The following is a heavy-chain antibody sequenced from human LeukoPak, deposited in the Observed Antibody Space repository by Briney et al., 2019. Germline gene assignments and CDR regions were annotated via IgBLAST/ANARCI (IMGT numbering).Heavy chain of an antibody. CDR1: GGSISSYY. J-gene: IGHJ4*02. Sequence: PSETLSLTCTVSGGSISSYYWSWIRQPPGKGLEWIGYIYYSGSTNYNPSLKSRVTISVDTSKNQFSLKVRSVTDADTAVYYCARVAGVGAAGYYFDYWGQGTLVTVSS. V-gene: IGHV4-59*12. CDR3: ARVAGVGAAGYYFDY. D-gene: IGHD1-26*01. CDR2: IYYSGST.